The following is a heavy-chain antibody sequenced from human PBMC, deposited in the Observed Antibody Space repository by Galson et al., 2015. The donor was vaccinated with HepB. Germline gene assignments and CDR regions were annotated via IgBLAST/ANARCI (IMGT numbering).Heavy chain of an antibody. Sequence: SLRLSCAASGFTFRSYNMHWVRQAPGKGLEWVAIAWCDATYKYYADSVKGRFTISRDNSKNTLYLQMNSLRAEDTAVYYCARLTLAGPFDYWGRGTLVTVSS. CDR2: AWCDATYK. CDR1: GFTFRSYN. D-gene: IGHD2-21*01. CDR3: ARLTLAGPFDY. J-gene: IGHJ4*02. V-gene: IGHV3-33*01.